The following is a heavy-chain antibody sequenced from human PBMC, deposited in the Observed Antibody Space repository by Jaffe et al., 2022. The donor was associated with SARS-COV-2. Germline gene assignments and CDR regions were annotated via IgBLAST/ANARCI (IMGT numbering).Heavy chain of an antibody. Sequence: QLQLQESGPGLVKPSETLSLTCTVSGGSISSSSYYWGWIRQPPGKGLEWIGSIYYSGSTYYNPSLKSRVTISVDTSKNQFSLKLSSVTAADTAVYYCARHVRQQQLVRALEYYFDYWGQGTLVTVSS. V-gene: IGHV4-39*01. D-gene: IGHD6-13*01. CDR3: ARHVRQQQLVRALEYYFDY. J-gene: IGHJ4*02. CDR1: GGSISSSSYY. CDR2: IYYSGST.